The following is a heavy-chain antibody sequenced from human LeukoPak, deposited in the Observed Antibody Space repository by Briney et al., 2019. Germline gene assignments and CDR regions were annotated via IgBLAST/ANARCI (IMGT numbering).Heavy chain of an antibody. CDR1: GYTFTSYD. D-gene: IGHD3-3*01. V-gene: IGHV1-8*03. CDR3: ARGGQYYDFWSGNNWFDP. CDR2: MNPNSGNT. Sequence: ASVKVSCKASGYTFTSYDINWVRQATGQGLEWTGWMNPNSGNTGYAQKFQGRVTITRNTSISTAYMELSSLRSEDTAVYYCARGGQYYDFWSGNNWFDPWGQGTLVTVSS. J-gene: IGHJ5*02.